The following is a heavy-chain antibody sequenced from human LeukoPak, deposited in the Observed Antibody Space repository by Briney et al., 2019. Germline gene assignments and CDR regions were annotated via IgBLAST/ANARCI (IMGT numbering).Heavy chain of an antibody. CDR2: INQDGSGT. CDR1: GFTLSSYW. D-gene: IGHD6-19*01. CDR3: ARDSLAAVAGLSYNWFDP. J-gene: IGHJ5*02. V-gene: IGHV3-7*01. Sequence: GGSLRLSCAASGFTLSSYWMSWIRQAPGKGLEWVANINQDGSGTDYVDSVKGRFTLSRANAKNSLYLHMNSLRPEDTAVYYCARDSLAAVAGLSYNWFDPWGQGTLVTVSS.